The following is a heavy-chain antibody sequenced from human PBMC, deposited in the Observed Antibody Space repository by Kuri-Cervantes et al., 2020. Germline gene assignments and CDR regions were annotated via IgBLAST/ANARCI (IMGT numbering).Heavy chain of an antibody. CDR3: AKMGVVASYYFDY. J-gene: IGHJ4*02. CDR2: IWYDGSNK. Sequence: GESLKISCAASGFTFSSYGMHWVRQAPGKGLEWVAVIWYDGSNKYYADSVKGRFTISRDNSKNTLYLQMNSLRAEDTAVYYCAKMGVVASYYFDYWGQGTLVTVSS. D-gene: IGHD2-15*01. CDR1: GFTFSSYG. V-gene: IGHV3-33*06.